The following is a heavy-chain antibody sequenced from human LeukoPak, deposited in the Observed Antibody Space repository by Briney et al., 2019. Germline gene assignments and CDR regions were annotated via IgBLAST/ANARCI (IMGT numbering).Heavy chain of an antibody. CDR1: GGSISSGGYY. CDR2: IYYSGST. D-gene: IGHD6-13*01. J-gene: IGHJ4*02. CDR3: ARVRLSSSWYPFDY. Sequence: SQTLSLTCTVSGGSISSGGYYWSWIRQHPGKGLEWIWYIYYSGSTYYNPSLKSRVTRSVDTSKNQFSLKLSSVTAADTAVYYCARVRLSSSWYPFDYWGQGTLVTVSS. V-gene: IGHV4-31*03.